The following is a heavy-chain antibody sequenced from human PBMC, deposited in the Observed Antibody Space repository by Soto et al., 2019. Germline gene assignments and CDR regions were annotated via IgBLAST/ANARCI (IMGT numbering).Heavy chain of an antibody. Sequence: ASVKVSCKASGYTFTSYGISWVRQAPGQGLEWMGWISAYNGNTNYAQKLQGRVTMTTDTSTSTAYMELRSLRSDDTAVYYCARDSLSLLIAADLNYFDYWGQGTLVTVSS. D-gene: IGHD6-13*01. J-gene: IGHJ4*02. CDR2: ISAYNGNT. CDR3: ARDSLSLLIAADLNYFDY. CDR1: GYTFTSYG. V-gene: IGHV1-18*01.